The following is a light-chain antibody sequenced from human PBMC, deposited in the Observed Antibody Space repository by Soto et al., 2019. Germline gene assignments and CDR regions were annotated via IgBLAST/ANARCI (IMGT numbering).Light chain of an antibody. CDR1: SRDVGSYNL. CDR3: CSYAGSSPYV. Sequence: SVLTQPAPLSGSPGQSITLSCPGNSRDVGSYNLVSWYQQYPGKVPELMIYEVSKRPSGVSNRFSGSKSGNTASLTISGLQAEDEADYYCCSYAGSSPYVFGTGTKVTVL. J-gene: IGLJ1*01. V-gene: IGLV2-23*02. CDR2: EVS.